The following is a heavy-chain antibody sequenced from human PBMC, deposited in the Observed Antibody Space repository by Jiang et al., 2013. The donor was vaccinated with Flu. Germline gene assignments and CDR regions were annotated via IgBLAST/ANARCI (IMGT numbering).Heavy chain of an antibody. CDR1: GGSFSGYY. CDR3: ARPRGSGSYRVRKYFDY. Sequence: ELLKPSETLSLTCAVYGGSFSGYYWSWIRQPPGKGLEWIGEINHSGSTNYNPSLKSRVTTSVDTSKNQFSLKLSSVTAADTAVYYCARPRGSGSYRVRKYFDYWGQGTLVTVSS. J-gene: IGHJ4*02. D-gene: IGHD1-26*01. CDR2: INHSGST. V-gene: IGHV4-34*01.